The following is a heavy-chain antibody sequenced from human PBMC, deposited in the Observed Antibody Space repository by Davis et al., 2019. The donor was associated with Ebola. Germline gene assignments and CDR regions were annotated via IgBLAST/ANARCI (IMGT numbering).Heavy chain of an antibody. V-gene: IGHV4-34*01. J-gene: IGHJ4*02. CDR1: GGSFSGYY. CDR2: IYHSGST. CDR3: ARRRGIQLWNPRFDY. D-gene: IGHD5-18*01. Sequence: SETLSLTCAIYGGSFSGYYWSWIRQPPGKGLEWIGEIYHSGSTNYNPSLKSRVTISVDTSKNQFSLKLSSVTAADTAVYYCARRRGIQLWNPRFDYWGQGTLVTVSS.